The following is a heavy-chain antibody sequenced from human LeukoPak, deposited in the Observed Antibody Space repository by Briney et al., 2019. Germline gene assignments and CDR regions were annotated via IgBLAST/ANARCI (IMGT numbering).Heavy chain of an antibody. CDR3: AKGGPGYYDSSAHYPEPLDY. CDR1: GFTFSSYA. D-gene: IGHD3-22*01. CDR2: ISGSGGST. Sequence: GGSLRLSCAASGFTFSSYAMSWVRQAPGKGLEWVSAISGSGGSTYYADSVKGRFTISRDNSKNTLYLQMNSLRAEDTAVYYCAKGGPGYYDSSAHYPEPLDYWGQGTLVTVSS. J-gene: IGHJ4*02. V-gene: IGHV3-23*01.